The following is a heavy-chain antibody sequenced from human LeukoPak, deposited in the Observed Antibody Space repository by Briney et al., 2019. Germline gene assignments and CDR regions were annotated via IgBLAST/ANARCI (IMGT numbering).Heavy chain of an antibody. V-gene: IGHV3-23*01. CDR1: GYKFTNYW. Sequence: GESLKISCQASGYKFTNYWIGWVRQAPGKGLEWVSTISGGGGNTYYADSVEGRFTISRDISKNMLYLQMNSLRAEDTAVYYCAKDGDIWLGDLNWFDPWGQGTLVTVSS. J-gene: IGHJ5*02. CDR3: AKDGDIWLGDLNWFDP. D-gene: IGHD3-10*01. CDR2: ISGGGGNT.